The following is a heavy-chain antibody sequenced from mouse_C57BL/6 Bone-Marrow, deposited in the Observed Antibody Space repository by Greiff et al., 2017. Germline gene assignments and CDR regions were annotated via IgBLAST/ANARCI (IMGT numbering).Heavy chain of an antibody. J-gene: IGHJ4*01. CDR3: ASDLYYYGSRDYAMDY. V-gene: IGHV1-53*01. CDR1: GYTFTSYW. Sequence: QVQLKESGTELVKPGASVKLSCKASGYTFTSYWMPWVKQRPGQGLEWIGNINPSNGGTNYNEKFKSKATLTVDKYSSTAYMQLSSLTSEDSAVYYCASDLYYYGSRDYAMDYWGQGTSVTVSS. CDR2: INPSNGGT. D-gene: IGHD1-1*01.